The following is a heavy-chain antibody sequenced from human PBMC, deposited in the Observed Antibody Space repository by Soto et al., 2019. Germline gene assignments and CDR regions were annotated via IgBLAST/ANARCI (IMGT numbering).Heavy chain of an antibody. J-gene: IGHJ4*02. CDR2: IIPMFGTP. D-gene: IGHD6-19*01. Sequence: SSVKVSCKASGVTFNRQDMRWVRQAPGQGLEWMGGIIPMFGTPHYAEKFQDRVTITADESTGTAYLELSSLTSEDTAVYYCATSEGRDGCSFDYWGQGNLVTVSS. CDR3: ATSEGRDGCSFDY. V-gene: IGHV1-69*13. CDR1: GVTFNRQD.